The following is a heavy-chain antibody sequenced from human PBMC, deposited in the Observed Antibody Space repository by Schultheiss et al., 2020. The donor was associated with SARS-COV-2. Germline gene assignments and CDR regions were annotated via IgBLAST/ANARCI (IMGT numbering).Heavy chain of an antibody. D-gene: IGHD2-15*01. V-gene: IGHV4-34*01. CDR3: ARGRCSGGSCYTRDYYYYGMDV. CDR2: INHSGST. J-gene: IGHJ6*02. CDR1: GGSFSGYY. Sequence: SQTLSLTCAVYGGSFSGYYWSWIRQPPGKGLEWIGEINHSGSTNYNPSLKSRVTISVDTSKNQFSLKLSSVTAADTAVYYCARGRCSGGSCYTRDYYYYGMDVWGQGTTVTV.